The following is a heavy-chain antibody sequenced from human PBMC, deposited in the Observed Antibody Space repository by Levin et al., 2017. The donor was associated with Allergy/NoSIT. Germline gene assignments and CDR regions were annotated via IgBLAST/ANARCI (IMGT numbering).Heavy chain of an antibody. J-gene: IGHJ4*02. CDR1: GGSISSSSYY. V-gene: IGHV4-39*07. CDR3: ARDWGGCSGGSCWNFDY. Sequence: PSETLSLTCTVSGGSISSSSYYWGWIRQPPGKGLEWIGSIYYSGSTYYTPSLKSRVTISVDTSKNQFSLKLSSVTAADTAVYYCARDWGGCSGGSCWNFDYWGQGTLVTVSS. D-gene: IGHD2-15*01. CDR2: IYYSGST.